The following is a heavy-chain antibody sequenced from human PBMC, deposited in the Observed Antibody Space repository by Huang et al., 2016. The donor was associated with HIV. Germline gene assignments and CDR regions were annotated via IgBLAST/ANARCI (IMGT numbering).Heavy chain of an antibody. D-gene: IGHD3-9*01. CDR2: VDHEIGET. CDR1: EYTLTELS. J-gene: IGHJ4*02. CDR3: ATGFDVFFDF. V-gene: IGHV1-24*01. Sequence: QVQLVQSRAEVKKPGASVKVSCKVSEYTLTELSIHGVRQPPGKGLVWMGGVDHEIGETIGAQKFQGRVTMTEDTSTETAFMELSGLRPEDTAVYYCATGFDVFFDFWGQGTLVTVSS.